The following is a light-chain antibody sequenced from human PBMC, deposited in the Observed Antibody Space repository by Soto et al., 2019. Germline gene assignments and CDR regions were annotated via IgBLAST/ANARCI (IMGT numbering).Light chain of an antibody. Sequence: EIVMTQSPVTLSVSPGGRATLSCRASQPVSSHLAWYQQRPGQPPRLLIYDASTRATGIPARFSGSGSGTYFTLPISSLQSEDSAVYSCQQYNNWPRTFGPGTKVDIK. CDR1: QPVSSH. CDR3: QQYNNWPRT. CDR2: DAS. V-gene: IGKV3-15*01. J-gene: IGKJ3*01.